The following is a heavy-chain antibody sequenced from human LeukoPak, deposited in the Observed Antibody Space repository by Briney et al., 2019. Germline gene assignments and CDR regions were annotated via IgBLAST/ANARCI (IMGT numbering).Heavy chain of an antibody. CDR2: IIPKNGDT. D-gene: IGHD1-26*01. CDR3: ARVAMSGIGSDDF. J-gene: IGHJ4*02. Sequence: ASVKVSCKASGYTFSVYYIHWLRQAPGQGLEWMGWIIPKNGDTNYAQKFRDRVTMTRDTSISTAYMEINSLTSDDTAVYYCARVAMSGIGSDDFWGQGTLVTASS. CDR1: GYTFSVYY. V-gene: IGHV1-2*02.